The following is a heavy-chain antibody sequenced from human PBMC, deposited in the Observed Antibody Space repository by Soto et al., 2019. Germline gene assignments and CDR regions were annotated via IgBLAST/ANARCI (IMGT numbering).Heavy chain of an antibody. D-gene: IGHD6-13*01. CDR3: AKIHSSSPDY. V-gene: IGHV3-23*01. Sequence: EVQLLESGGGLVQPGGSLRLSCAASGFTFNGYAMTWVRQAPGKGLEWVSVIGNSGGYTHYADSVKGRFTISRDNSKNTLYLQMNSLITEDTAKDYCAKIHSSSPDYWGQGTLVTVSS. CDR2: IGNSGGYT. J-gene: IGHJ4*02. CDR1: GFTFNGYA.